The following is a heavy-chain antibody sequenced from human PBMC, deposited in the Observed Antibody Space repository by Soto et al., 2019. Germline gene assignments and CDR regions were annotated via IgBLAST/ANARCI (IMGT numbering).Heavy chain of an antibody. CDR3: ASPYCTNGVCYKGGDTYYYYYYGMDV. Sequence: SVKVSCKASGGTFSSYAISWVRQAPGQGLEWMGGIIPIFGTANYAQKLQGRVTITADESTSTAYMELSSLRSEDTAVYYCASPYCTNGVCYKGGDTYYYYYYGMDVWGQGTTVTVSS. CDR1: GGTFSSYA. J-gene: IGHJ6*02. V-gene: IGHV1-69*13. CDR2: IIPIFGTA. D-gene: IGHD2-8*01.